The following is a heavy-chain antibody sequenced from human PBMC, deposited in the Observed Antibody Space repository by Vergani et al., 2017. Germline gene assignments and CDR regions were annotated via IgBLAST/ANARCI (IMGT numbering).Heavy chain of an antibody. CDR1: GGSINTGAYY. J-gene: IGHJ6*02. D-gene: IGHD2-2*01. CDR3: ARDQITSYYYYGMDV. Sequence: QVQLQESGPRLVRPSQTLSLTCTVSGGSINTGAYYWSWIRQPAGKGLEWIGRVYTSGMTNYNPSLKSRVTILVDRSKSQLSLKLTSVTAGDTAVYFCARDQITSYYYYGMDVWGQGTTVTVSS. V-gene: IGHV4-61*02. CDR2: VYTSGMT.